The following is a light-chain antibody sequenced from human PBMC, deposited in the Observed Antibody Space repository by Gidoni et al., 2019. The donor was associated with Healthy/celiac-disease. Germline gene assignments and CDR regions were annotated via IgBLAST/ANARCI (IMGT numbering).Light chain of an antibody. CDR1: NIGSKS. CDR3: QVWDSSSDHHYV. J-gene: IGLJ1*01. V-gene: IGLV3-21*04. CDR2: YDS. Sequence: SYVLTQPPAVSVAPGKTARITCGGNNIGSKSVPWYQQKPGQAPVLVIYYDSDRPSGIPERFSGSNSGNTATLTISRVEAGDEADYYCQVWDSSSDHHYVFGTGTKVTVL.